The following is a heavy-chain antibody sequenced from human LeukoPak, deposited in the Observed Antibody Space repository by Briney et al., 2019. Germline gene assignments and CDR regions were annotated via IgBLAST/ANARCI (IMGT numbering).Heavy chain of an antibody. CDR1: GFTFSSYA. J-gene: IGHJ4*02. CDR2: ISGSGGST. CDR3: AKVWKGQMATIDY. V-gene: IGHV3-23*01. Sequence: GGSLRLSCAASGFTFSSYAMSWVRQAPGKGLEWVSAISGSGGSTYYADSVKGRFTISGDNSKNTLYLQMNSLRAEDTAVYYCAKVWKGQMATIDYWGQGTLVTVSS. D-gene: IGHD5-24*01.